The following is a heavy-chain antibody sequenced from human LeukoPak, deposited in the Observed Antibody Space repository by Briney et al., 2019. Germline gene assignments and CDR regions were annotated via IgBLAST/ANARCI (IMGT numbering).Heavy chain of an antibody. CDR2: IKQDGSEK. CDR3: AKASLELDEEYYYYYYMDV. V-gene: IGHV3-7*01. D-gene: IGHD1-7*01. CDR1: GFTFSSYW. Sequence: GGSLRLSCAASGFTFSSYWMSWVRQAPGKGLEWVANIKQDGSEKYYVDSVKGRFTISRDNAKNSLYLQMNSLRAEDTAVYYCAKASLELDEEYYYYYYMDVWGKGTTVTVSS. J-gene: IGHJ6*03.